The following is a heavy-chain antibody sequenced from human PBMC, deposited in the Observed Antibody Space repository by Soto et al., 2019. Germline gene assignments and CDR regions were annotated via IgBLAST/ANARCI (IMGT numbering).Heavy chain of an antibody. CDR3: LLWLSTGSDY. Sequence: ASVKVSCKASGYTFTSYYMHWVLQASGQGLEWMGILNPSGGSTSYAQKFQGRVTMTRDTSTSTVYMELSSLRSEDTAVYYCLLWLSTGSDYWGQGTLVTVSS. CDR1: GYTFTSYY. V-gene: IGHV1-46*01. J-gene: IGHJ4*02. CDR2: LNPSGGST. D-gene: IGHD5-18*01.